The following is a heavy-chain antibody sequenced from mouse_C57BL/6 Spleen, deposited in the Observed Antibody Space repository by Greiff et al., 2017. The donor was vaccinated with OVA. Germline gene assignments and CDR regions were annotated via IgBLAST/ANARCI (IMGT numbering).Heavy chain of an antibody. CDR1: GYAFSSYW. CDR3: ARGGAEATPWFAY. J-gene: IGHJ3*01. V-gene: IGHV1-80*01. D-gene: IGHD6-1*01. CDR2: IYPGDGDT. Sequence: QVQLQQSGAELVKPGASVKISCKASGYAFSSYWMNWVKQRPGKGLEWIGQIYPGDGDTNYNGKFKGKATLTADKSSSTAYLQLSGLTSEDSAVYFCARGGAEATPWFAYWGQGTLVTVSA.